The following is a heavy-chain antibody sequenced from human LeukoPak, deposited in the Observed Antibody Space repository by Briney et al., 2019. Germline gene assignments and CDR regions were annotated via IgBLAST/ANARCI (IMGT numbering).Heavy chain of an antibody. CDR3: ARGDIDF. V-gene: IGHV3-7*03. D-gene: IGHD2-21*02. CDR1: GFLFRNRW. Sequence: QAGGSLRLSCTTSGFLFRNRWMSWVRQAPGKGLEWVATINHDGSEKFYVDSVKGRFIISRDNARNSLFLQMSSLRVEETAVYYCARGDIDFWGRGTLVTVSP. J-gene: IGHJ4*02. CDR2: INHDGSEK.